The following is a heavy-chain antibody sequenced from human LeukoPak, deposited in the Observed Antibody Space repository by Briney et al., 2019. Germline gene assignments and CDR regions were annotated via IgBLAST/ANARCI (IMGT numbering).Heavy chain of an antibody. CDR3: TTDRGIAARPLFDF. V-gene: IGHV3-15*01. Sequence: PGGSLRLSCAASGFTLSNAWMGWVRQAPGKGLEWIGRIKSKTDGGTTDYAAPVKGRFTISRDDSKNTLYLQLNSLKSDDTAEYHCTTDRGIAARPLFDFWGQGILVTVSS. CDR1: GFTLSNAW. CDR2: IKSKTDGGTT. J-gene: IGHJ4*02. D-gene: IGHD6-6*01.